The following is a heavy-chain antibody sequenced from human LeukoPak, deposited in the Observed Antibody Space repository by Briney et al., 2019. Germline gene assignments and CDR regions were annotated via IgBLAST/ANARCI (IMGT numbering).Heavy chain of an antibody. J-gene: IGHJ4*02. Sequence: PGGSLRLSCAASGFTFSSYAMSWVRQAPGKGLEWVSAISGSGGSTYYADSVKGRFPISRDNSKNTLYLQMNSLRAEDTAVYYCAKDGEYYGSGSYSDYWGQGTLVTVSS. V-gene: IGHV3-23*01. D-gene: IGHD3-10*01. CDR2: ISGSGGST. CDR1: GFTFSSYA. CDR3: AKDGEYYGSGSYSDY.